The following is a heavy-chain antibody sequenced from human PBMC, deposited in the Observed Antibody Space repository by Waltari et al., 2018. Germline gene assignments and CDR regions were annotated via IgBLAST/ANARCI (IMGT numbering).Heavy chain of an antibody. CDR2: IYYSGST. J-gene: IGHJ6*02. CDR3: ARDQFRLMAAGYHGMDV. V-gene: IGHV4-59*01. CDR1: GGSISSYY. Sequence: QVQLQESGPGLVKPSETLSLTCTVSGGSISSYYWSWIRPPPGKGLEWIGYIYYSGSTNYNPSLKSRVTISVDTSKNQFSLKLSSVTAADTAVYYCARDQFRLMAAGYHGMDVWGQGTTVTVSS. D-gene: IGHD2-8*01.